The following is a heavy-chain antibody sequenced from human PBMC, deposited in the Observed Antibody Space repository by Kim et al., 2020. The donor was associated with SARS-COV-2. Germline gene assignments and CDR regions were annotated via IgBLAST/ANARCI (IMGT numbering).Heavy chain of an antibody. J-gene: IGHJ5*02. CDR1: GYTLTELS. V-gene: IGHV1-24*01. D-gene: IGHD3-22*01. Sequence: ASVKVSCKVSGYTLTELSMHWVRQAPGKGLEWMGGFDPEDGETIYAQKFQGRVTMTEDTSTDTAYMELSSLRSEDTAVYYCATRIKDSSGPHGRWFDPWGQGTLVTVSS. CDR3: ATRIKDSSGPHGRWFDP. CDR2: FDPEDGET.